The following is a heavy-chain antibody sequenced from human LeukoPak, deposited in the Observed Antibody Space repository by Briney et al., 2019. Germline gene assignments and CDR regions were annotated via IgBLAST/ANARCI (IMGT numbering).Heavy chain of an antibody. CDR2: IYYSGST. Sequence: SETLSLTCTVSGGSISSSSYYWGWIRQPPGKGLEWIGSIYYSGSTYYNPSLKSRVTISVDTSKNQFSLKLSSVTAADTAVYYCARTTTVRGTYYMDVWGKGTTVTISS. CDR1: GGSISSSSYY. D-gene: IGHD3-10*01. J-gene: IGHJ6*03. CDR3: ARTTTVRGTYYMDV. V-gene: IGHV4-39*07.